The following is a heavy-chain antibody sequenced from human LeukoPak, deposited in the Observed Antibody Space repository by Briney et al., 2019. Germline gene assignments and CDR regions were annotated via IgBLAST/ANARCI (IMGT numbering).Heavy chain of an antibody. CDR2: ISSSSSTI. D-gene: IGHD6-19*01. CDR1: GFTFSTYW. CDR3: ARVRRYSSGWYDAFDI. J-gene: IGHJ3*02. V-gene: IGHV3-48*04. Sequence: GGSLRLSCAASGFTFSTYWMNWVRQAPGKGLEWVSYISSSSSTIYYADSVKGRFTISRDNAKNSLYLQMNGLRAEDTAVYYCARVRRYSSGWYDAFDIWGQGTMVTVSS.